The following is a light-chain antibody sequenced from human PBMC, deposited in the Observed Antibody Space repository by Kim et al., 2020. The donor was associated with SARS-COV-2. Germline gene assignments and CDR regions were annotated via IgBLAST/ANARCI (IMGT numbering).Light chain of an antibody. J-gene: IGKJ5*01. CDR2: VAS. V-gene: IGKV3-15*01. CDR3: QHYFNWPST. Sequence: EIVMTQSPATLSVSPGERTTLSCRASQSISSTLAWYQQKPGQAPRLLIHVASIRATGIPARFSGSGSGTEFTLTISSLQSEDFAVYYCQHYFNWPSTFGQGTRLEIK. CDR1: QSISST.